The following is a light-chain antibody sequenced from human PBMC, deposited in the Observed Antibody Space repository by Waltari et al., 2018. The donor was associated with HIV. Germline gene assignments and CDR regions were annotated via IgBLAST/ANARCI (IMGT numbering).Light chain of an antibody. V-gene: IGKV3-20*01. J-gene: IGKJ3*01. CDR2: GAS. Sequence: DIVLTQSPGTLSLSPGESATLPCRASQSVSSSYLAWYQQKSGQAPRLLIYGASSRAAGIPDRFSGSGSGTDFSLTIRRLEPEDFAVYFCQQYATASFTFGPGTKVDIK. CDR1: QSVSSSY. CDR3: QQYATASFT.